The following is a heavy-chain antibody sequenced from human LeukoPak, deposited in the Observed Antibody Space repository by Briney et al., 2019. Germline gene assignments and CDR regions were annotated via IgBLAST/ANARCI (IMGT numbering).Heavy chain of an antibody. J-gene: IGHJ4*02. CDR2: INPNSGGT. V-gene: IGHV1-2*02. CDR3: ARDLLRFLEPQVDY. CDR1: GYTFTGYY. Sequence: GASVKVSCKASGYTFTGYYMHWVRQAPGQGLEWMGWINPNSGGTNYAQKFQGRVTMTRDTSISTAYMELSRLRSDDTAVYYCARDLLRFLEPQVDYWGQGTLVTVSS. D-gene: IGHD3-3*01.